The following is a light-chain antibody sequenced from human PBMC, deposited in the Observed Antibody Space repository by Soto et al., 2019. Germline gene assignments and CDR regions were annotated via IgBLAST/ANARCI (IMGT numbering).Light chain of an antibody. CDR1: QSVSSN. J-gene: IGKJ1*01. CDR2: GAS. V-gene: IGKV3-15*01. CDR3: QQYNNWPRT. Sequence: EIVMTQSPATLSVSPGERATLSCRASQSVSSNLAWYQQTPGQAPRLLIYGASTRATGIPARFSGSGSGTEFTLTISSLQSEDVAVYYWQQYNNWPRTFGQGTKVEIK.